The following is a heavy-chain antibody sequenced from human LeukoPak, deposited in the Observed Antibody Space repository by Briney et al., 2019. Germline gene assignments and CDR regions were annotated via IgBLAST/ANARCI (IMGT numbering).Heavy chain of an antibody. CDR1: GYTFTSYH. CDR2: INPSGGST. D-gene: IGHD6-13*01. J-gene: IGHJ4*02. V-gene: IGHV1-46*01. Sequence: ASLKVSCKTSGYTFTSYHVYWVRHAPGPGLEWMGIINPSGGSTNNAQKFQGRVTLTTDTSTNTVNMELSSLRSEDTAVYYCARGYSSNFLDYWGPGTLVTVSS. CDR3: ARGYSSNFLDY.